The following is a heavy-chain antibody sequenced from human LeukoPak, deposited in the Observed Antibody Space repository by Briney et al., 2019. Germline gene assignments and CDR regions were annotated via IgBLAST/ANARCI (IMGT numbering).Heavy chain of an antibody. CDR2: IYYSGST. CDR1: GGSISSYY. Sequence: PSETLSLTCTVSGGSISSYYWSWIRQPPGKGLEWIGSIYYSGSTNYNPSLKSRVTISVDTSKNEFSLKLSSVTAADTAVYYCARGNGYGWFVPWGQGTLVSVSS. V-gene: IGHV4-59*01. J-gene: IGHJ5*02. CDR3: ARGNGYGWFVP. D-gene: IGHD5-18*01.